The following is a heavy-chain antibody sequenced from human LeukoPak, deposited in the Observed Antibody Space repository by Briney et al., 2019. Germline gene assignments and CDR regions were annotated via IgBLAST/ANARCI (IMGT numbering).Heavy chain of an antibody. D-gene: IGHD1-14*01. CDR1: GFTFSSYG. Sequence: GGSLRLSCAASGFTFSSYGMHWVRQAPGKGLEWVAFIRYDGSNKYYADSVKGRFTISRDNSKNTLYLQMNSLRAEDTAVYYCAKDTTPPKAGFDPWGQGTLVPVSS. J-gene: IGHJ5*02. CDR2: IRYDGSNK. CDR3: AKDTTPPKAGFDP. V-gene: IGHV3-30*02.